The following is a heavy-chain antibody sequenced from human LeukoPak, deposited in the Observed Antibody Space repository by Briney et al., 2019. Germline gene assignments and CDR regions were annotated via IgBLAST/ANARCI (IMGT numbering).Heavy chain of an antibody. Sequence: GGCLRLSRAVSVFTLRRFYMHSVRPAPGKGPVWVSRIYSDGSSTSYADSVKGQFTISRDNAKNTLELQMNSLRVEYTAVYYCVRLGGSDPFDHWGQGSLITVAS. CDR1: VFTLRRFY. CDR3: VRLGGSDPFDH. V-gene: IGHV3-74*01. J-gene: IGHJ4*02. D-gene: IGHD5-12*01. CDR2: IYSDGSST.